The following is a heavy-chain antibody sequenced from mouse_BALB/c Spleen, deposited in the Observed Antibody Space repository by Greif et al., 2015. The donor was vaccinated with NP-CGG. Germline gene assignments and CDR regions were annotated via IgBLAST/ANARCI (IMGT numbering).Heavy chain of an antibody. Sequence: DVMLVESGGGLVQPGGSLKLSCAASGFDFSRYWMSWVRQAPGKGLEWIGEINPDSSTINYTPSLKDKFIISRDNAKNTLYLQMSKGRSEDTALYYCARRGYYGYDALYYFDYWGQGTTLTVSS. CDR1: GFDFSRYW. V-gene: IGHV4-1*02. D-gene: IGHD2-2*01. CDR2: INPDSSTI. CDR3: ARRGYYGYDALYYFDY. J-gene: IGHJ2*01.